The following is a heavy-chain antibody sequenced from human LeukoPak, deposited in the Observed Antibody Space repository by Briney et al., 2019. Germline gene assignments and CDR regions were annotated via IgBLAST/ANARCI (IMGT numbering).Heavy chain of an antibody. J-gene: IGHJ4*02. CDR1: GCSFTDFW. V-gene: IGHV5-51*01. D-gene: IGHD3-10*01. Sequence: GESLKISCKGSGCSFTDFWIAWVRQMPGKGLEWMGIIYPGDSDTRYSPSFQVQVTISADKSISTADLQWSSLKASDTAIYYCARQSSTLVRGVQFDYWGQGTLVTVSS. CDR2: IYPGDSDT. CDR3: ARQSSTLVRGVQFDY.